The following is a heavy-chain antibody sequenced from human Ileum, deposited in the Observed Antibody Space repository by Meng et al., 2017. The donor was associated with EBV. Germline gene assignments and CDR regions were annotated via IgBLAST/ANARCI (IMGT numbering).Heavy chain of an antibody. V-gene: IGHV3-23*03. CDR3: SRDLAGPFDD. CDR2: INFDGTNP. Sequence: VRRLESGGGLVQPGGSLRLSCAASGFTFSNYAMNWVRQSPGKGLEWVSKINFDGTNPCYADSVKGRFTISRDNSKNTLYLQMNSLRDEDTAVYFCSRDLAGPFDDWGQGTLVTASS. J-gene: IGHJ4*02. CDR1: GFTFSNYA.